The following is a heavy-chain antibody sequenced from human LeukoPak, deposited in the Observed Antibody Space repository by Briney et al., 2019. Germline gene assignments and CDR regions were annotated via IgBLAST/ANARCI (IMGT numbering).Heavy chain of an antibody. J-gene: IGHJ4*02. CDR2: ISSSSSYI. CDR1: GFTFSSYS. Sequence: GGSLRLSCAASGFTFSSYSMNWVRQAPGRGLEWVSSISSSSSYIYYADSVKGRFTISRDNAKNSLYLQMNSLRAEDTAVYYCARGIAVAGGTDYWGQGTLVTVSS. D-gene: IGHD6-19*01. CDR3: ARGIAVAGGTDY. V-gene: IGHV3-21*01.